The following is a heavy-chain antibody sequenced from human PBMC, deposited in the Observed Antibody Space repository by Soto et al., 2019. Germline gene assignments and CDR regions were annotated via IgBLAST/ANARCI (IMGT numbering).Heavy chain of an antibody. J-gene: IGHJ5*02. Sequence: QVQLQQWGAGLLKPSETLSLTCAVYGGSFSSYYWSWIRQPPGKGLEWIGQINHYGSTDYNPSLTRRVTISVDTSKNHFSLRLSSVTAADTAMYYCATHGSSTSCYYTFDPWGQGTLVTVSS. D-gene: IGHD2-2*01. CDR2: INHYGST. V-gene: IGHV4-34*01. CDR1: GGSFSSYY. CDR3: ATHGSSTSCYYTFDP.